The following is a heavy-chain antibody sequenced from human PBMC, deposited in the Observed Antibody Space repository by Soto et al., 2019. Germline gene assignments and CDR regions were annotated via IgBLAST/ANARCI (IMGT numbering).Heavy chain of an antibody. V-gene: IGHV4-4*02. J-gene: IGHJ6*02. D-gene: IGHD2-2*01. Sequence: ETLSLTCAVSGGSISSSNWWSWVRQPPGKGLEWIGEIYHSGSTNYNPSLKSRVTISVDKSKNQFSLKLSSVTAADTAVYYCARLGPDCSSTSCYVSYYYGMDVWGQGTTVTVSS. CDR3: ARLGPDCSSTSCYVSYYYGMDV. CDR2: IYHSGST. CDR1: GGSISSSNW.